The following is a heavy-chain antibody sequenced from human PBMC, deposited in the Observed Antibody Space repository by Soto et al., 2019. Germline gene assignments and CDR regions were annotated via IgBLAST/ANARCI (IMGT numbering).Heavy chain of an antibody. V-gene: IGHV3-23*01. CDR1: GFPFSSYA. J-gene: IGHJ4*02. CDR2: ISGSGGST. D-gene: IGHD1-26*01. Sequence: PGGSLRLSCAASGFPFSSYAMSWVRQTPGKGLEWVSAISGSGGSTYYADSVKGRFTISRDNSKNTLYLQMNSLRAEDTAVYYCAKVKAPGAYYFDYWGQGTLVTVSS. CDR3: AKVKAPGAYYFDY.